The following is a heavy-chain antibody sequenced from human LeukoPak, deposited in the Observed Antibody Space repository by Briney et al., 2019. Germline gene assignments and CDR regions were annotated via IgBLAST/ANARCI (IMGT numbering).Heavy chain of an antibody. J-gene: IGHJ4*02. CDR1: GFTFSSYG. Sequence: PGGSLRLSCAASGFTFSSYGMHWVRQAPGKGLEWVAVISYDGSNKYYADSVKGRFTISRDNSKNTLYLQMNSLRAEDTAVYYCAKDPYYYDSSGYYPNWSQGTLVTVSS. CDR3: AKDPYYYDSSGYYPN. V-gene: IGHV3-30*18. D-gene: IGHD3-22*01. CDR2: ISYDGSNK.